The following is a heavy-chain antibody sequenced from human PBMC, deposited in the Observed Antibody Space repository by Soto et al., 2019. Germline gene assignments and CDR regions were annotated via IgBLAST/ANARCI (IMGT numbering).Heavy chain of an antibody. CDR3: ALGHKYSTENWFDP. Sequence: SETLSLTCTVSGGSISSGGYYWSWIRQHPGKGLEWIGYIYYSGSTYYNPSLKSRVTISVDTSKNQFSLKLSSVTAADTAVYYCALGHKYSTENWFDPWGQGTLVTVSS. J-gene: IGHJ5*02. V-gene: IGHV4-31*03. CDR1: GGSISSGGYY. D-gene: IGHD6-6*01. CDR2: IYYSGST.